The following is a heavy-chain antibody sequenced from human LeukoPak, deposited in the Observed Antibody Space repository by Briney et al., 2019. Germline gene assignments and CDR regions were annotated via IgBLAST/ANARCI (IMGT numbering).Heavy chain of an antibody. V-gene: IGHV4-61*05. Sequence: SETLSLTCTVSGGSISSSSYYWSWIRQPPGKGLEWIGYIYYSGSTNYNPSLKSRVTISVDTSKNQFSLKLSSVTAADTAVYYCARGRQQLVNNGYYYYYMDVWGKGTTVTVSS. J-gene: IGHJ6*03. CDR3: ARGRQQLVNNGYYYYYMDV. CDR1: GGSISSSSYY. D-gene: IGHD6-13*01. CDR2: IYYSGST.